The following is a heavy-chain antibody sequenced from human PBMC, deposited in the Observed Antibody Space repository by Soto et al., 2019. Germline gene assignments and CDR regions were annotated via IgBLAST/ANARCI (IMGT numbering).Heavy chain of an antibody. Sequence: PGGSLRLSCAASGFTFSSYGMHWVRQAPGKGLEWVSYISSSGRYTNYADSIKGRFIISRDNSNNSLYLQMNSLRVEDTAIYFCARKKTSADYFDYWGHGTLVTVSS. V-gene: IGHV3-21*05. CDR1: GFTFSSYG. J-gene: IGHJ4*01. CDR2: ISSSGRYT. D-gene: IGHD3-10*01. CDR3: ARKKTSADYFDY.